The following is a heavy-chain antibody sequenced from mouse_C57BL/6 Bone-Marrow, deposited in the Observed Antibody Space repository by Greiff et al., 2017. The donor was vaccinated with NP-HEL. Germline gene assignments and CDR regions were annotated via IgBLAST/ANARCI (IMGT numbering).Heavy chain of an antibody. V-gene: IGHV1-69*01. CDR3: ASAGITTVVATRAMDY. D-gene: IGHD1-1*01. CDR1: GYTFTSYW. Sequence: QVQLQQPGAELVMPGASVKLSCKASGYTFTSYWMHWVKQRPGQGLEWIGEIDPSDSYTNYNQKFKGKSTLTVDKSSSTAYMQLSSLTSEDSAVYYWASAGITTVVATRAMDYWGQGTSVTVSS. CDR2: IDPSDSYT. J-gene: IGHJ4*01.